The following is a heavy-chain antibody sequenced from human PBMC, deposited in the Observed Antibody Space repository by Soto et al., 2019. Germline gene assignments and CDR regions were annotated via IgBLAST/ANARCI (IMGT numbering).Heavy chain of an antibody. J-gene: IGHJ5*01. V-gene: IGHV4-59*08. CDR2: IYYNGRA. CDR3: ARLRGGPPNCFDS. Sequence: PSETLSLTCTVSGGSISSYYWSWIRQPPGKGLECIGYIYYNGRADYNPSIKSRVTISVDASKNQFSLKLSSVTAADTAVYYCARLRGGPPNCFDSWGQGTRVTVSS. CDR1: GGSISSYY. D-gene: IGHD3-10*01.